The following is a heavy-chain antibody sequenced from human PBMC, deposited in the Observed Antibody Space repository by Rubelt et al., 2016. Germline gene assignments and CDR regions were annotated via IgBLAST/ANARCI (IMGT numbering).Heavy chain of an antibody. CDR3: ARLNVYQLLYIDY. V-gene: IGHV4-34*01. CDR2: INHSGST. CDR1: GGSFSAYY. J-gene: IGHJ4*02. D-gene: IGHD2-2*02. Sequence: QVQLQQWGAGLLKPSETLSLTCAVYGGSFSAYYWSWIRQPPGKGLEWIGEINHSGSTNYNPSLKCRVTISVDTSKNQFSLRLSSVTSADTAVYYCARLNVYQLLYIDYWGQGTLVTVSS.